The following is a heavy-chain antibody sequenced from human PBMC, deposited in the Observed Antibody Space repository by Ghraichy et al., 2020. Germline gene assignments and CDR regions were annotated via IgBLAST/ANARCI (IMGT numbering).Heavy chain of an antibody. J-gene: IGHJ4*02. CDR1: GGSISSSSYY. V-gene: IGHV4-39*07. CDR3: ARSNGYYYYDSSGPIDY. D-gene: IGHD3-22*01. Sequence: SETLSLTCTVSGGSISSSSYYWGWIRQSPGKGLEWIGSIYYSGSTYYNPSLKSRVTISVDTSKNQFSLKLSSVTAADTAVYYCARSNGYYYYDSSGPIDYWGQGTLVTVSS. CDR2: IYYSGST.